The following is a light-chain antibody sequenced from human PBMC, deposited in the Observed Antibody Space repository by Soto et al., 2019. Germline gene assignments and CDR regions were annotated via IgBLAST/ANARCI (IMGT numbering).Light chain of an antibody. CDR1: SSDVGYYNL. V-gene: IGLV2-23*02. CDR2: EVS. CDR3: CSYAGVRTVI. Sequence: QSALTQPASMSGSPGQSITIPCTGTSSDVGYYNLVSWYQQHPGQAPKLIISEVSERPSGVSGRFSGSKSGNTASLTISGLQTEDEADNYCCSYAGVRTVIFGGGTKLTVL. J-gene: IGLJ2*01.